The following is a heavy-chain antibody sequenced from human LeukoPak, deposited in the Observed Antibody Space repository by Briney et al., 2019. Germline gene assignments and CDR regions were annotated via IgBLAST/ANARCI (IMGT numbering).Heavy chain of an antibody. V-gene: IGHV1-2*02. D-gene: IGHD6-19*01. CDR1: GYTCTAYY. J-gene: IGHJ4*02. CDR3: ARDLGRIGVTGTRGFDS. CDR2: INPNSGGT. Sequence: ASVKVSCMASGYTCTAYYMHWVRQAPAQGLEWMGWINPNSGGTNYEQKFQGRVTMTRDTSISTAYMDLGRLTSDDTAVYYCARDLGRIGVTGTRGFDSWGQGTLVTVSS.